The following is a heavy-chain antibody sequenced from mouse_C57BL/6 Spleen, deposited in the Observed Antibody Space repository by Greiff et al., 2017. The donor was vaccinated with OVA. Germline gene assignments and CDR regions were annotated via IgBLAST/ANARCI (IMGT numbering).Heavy chain of an antibody. CDR3: ARQTTVYAMDY. D-gene: IGHD1-1*01. Sequence: VQLQQSGPELVKPGASVKISCTASGFAFSSSWMNWVQQRPGKGLEWIGRIYPGDGDTNYNGKFKGKATLTGDNASSTAYLQLSSLTSEDSAVYFCARQTTVYAMDYWGQGTSVTVSS. CDR1: GFAFSSSW. J-gene: IGHJ4*01. CDR2: IYPGDGDT. V-gene: IGHV1-82*01.